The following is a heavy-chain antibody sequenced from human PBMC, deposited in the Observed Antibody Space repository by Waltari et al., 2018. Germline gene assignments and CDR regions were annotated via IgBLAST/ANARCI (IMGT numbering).Heavy chain of an antibody. J-gene: IGHJ4*02. V-gene: IGHV1-69*13. Sequence: QVQLVQSGAEVKKPGSSVKVSCKASGGTFSSYAISWVRQAPGQGREWMGRILPSFGTANYAQKCQGRVTITADKSTSTAYMELSSLRSEDTAVYYCARGETTVPFDYWGQGTLVTVSS. CDR2: ILPSFGTA. CDR3: ARGETTVPFDY. CDR1: GGTFSSYA. D-gene: IGHD4-17*01.